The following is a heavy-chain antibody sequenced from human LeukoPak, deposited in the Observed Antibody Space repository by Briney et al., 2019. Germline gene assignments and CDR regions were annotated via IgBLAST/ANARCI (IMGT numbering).Heavy chain of an antibody. CDR1: GGSISIYY. Sequence: SETLSLTCTVSGGSISIYYWNWIRQPPGKGLEWIGYIDYSGSTNYNPSLKSRVTISVDTSKSQFSLKMRPVTAADTAVYYCARVYRWAFDYWGQGTLVTVSS. CDR3: ARVYRWAFDY. J-gene: IGHJ4*02. CDR2: IDYSGST. V-gene: IGHV4-59*01. D-gene: IGHD4-23*01.